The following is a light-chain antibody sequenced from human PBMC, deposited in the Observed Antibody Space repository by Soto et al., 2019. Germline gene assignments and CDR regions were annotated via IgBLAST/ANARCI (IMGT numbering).Light chain of an antibody. CDR1: SSDVGSYNL. CDR2: EVN. V-gene: IGLV2-23*02. Sequence: QSALTQPASVSGSPGQSITISCTGTSSDVGSYNLVSWYQQHPDKAPKLMIFEVNKRPSGVSNRFSGSKSGNTASLTISGLQAEDDADYYCSSYAGNSSYVVFGGGTKVTVL. CDR3: SSYAGNSSYVV. J-gene: IGLJ2*01.